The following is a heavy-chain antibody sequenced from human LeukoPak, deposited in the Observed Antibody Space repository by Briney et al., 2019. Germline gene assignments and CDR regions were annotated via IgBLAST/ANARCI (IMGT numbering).Heavy chain of an antibody. D-gene: IGHD5-18*01. CDR3: ARDPQLATAMVTGDAFDI. CDR2: ISSSSSYI. Sequence: GGSLRLSCAASGFTFSSYSMNWVRQAPGKGLEWVSSISSSSSYIYYADSVKGRFTISRGDAKNSLYLQMNSLRAEDTAVYYCARDPQLATAMVTGDAFDIWGQGTMVTVSS. CDR1: GFTFSSYS. V-gene: IGHV3-21*01. J-gene: IGHJ3*02.